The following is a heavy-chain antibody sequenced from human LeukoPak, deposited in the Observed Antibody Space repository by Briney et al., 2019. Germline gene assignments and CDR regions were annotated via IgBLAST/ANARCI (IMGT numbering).Heavy chain of an antibody. V-gene: IGHV4-39*07. J-gene: IGHJ4*02. Sequence: PSETLSLTCTVSGDSISSSTYYWGWIRQPPGKGLEWIGEINHSGSTNYNPSLKSRVTISVDTSKNQFSLKLSSVTAADTAVYYCARGGRVATTKRGSFDYWGQGTPVTVSS. CDR2: INHSGST. CDR1: GDSISSSTYY. D-gene: IGHD5-12*01. CDR3: ARGGRVATTKRGSFDY.